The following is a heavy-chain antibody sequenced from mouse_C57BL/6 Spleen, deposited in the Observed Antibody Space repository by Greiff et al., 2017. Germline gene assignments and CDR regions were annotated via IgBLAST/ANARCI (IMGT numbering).Heavy chain of an antibody. J-gene: IGHJ4*01. CDR2: ISSGSSTI. CDR1: GFTFSDYG. D-gene: IGHD2-4*01. V-gene: IGHV5-17*01. Sequence: EVQLVESGGGLVKPGGSLTLSCAASGFTFSDYGMHWVRQAPEKGLEWVAYISSGSSTIYYADTVKGRFTISRDNDKNTLFLQMTSLRSEDTTMYYSAREITTRGRDYYAMDDWGQGTSVTVSS. CDR3: AREITTRGRDYYAMDD.